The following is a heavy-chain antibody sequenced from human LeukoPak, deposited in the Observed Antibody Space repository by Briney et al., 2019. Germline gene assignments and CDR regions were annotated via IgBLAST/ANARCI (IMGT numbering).Heavy chain of an antibody. CDR3: ARASYTEDNSAYTGGYYF. V-gene: IGHV4-59*01. Sequence: SETLSLTCTVSGASISSSYWSWIRQPPGKGLEWIGYISNYGSANYNPSLNSPVTISVGTSQNQFFLELSSVTAADTAVYHCARASYTEDNSAYTGGYYF. J-gene: IGHJ1*01. CDR1: GASISSSY. CDR2: ISNYGSA. D-gene: IGHD2-2*02.